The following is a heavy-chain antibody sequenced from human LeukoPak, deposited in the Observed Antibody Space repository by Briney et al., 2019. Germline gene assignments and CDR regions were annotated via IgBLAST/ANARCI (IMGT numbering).Heavy chain of an antibody. CDR1: GFTFSSYA. CDR3: AKDLNVLVVVAGKYDY. Sequence: GGSLRLSCAASGFTFSSYAMSWVRQAPGKGLEWVSAISGSGGSTYYADSVKGRFTISRDNSKNTLYLQTNSLRAEDTAVYYCAKDLNVLVVVAGKYDYWGQGTLVTVSS. V-gene: IGHV3-23*01. D-gene: IGHD2-15*01. J-gene: IGHJ4*02. CDR2: ISGSGGST.